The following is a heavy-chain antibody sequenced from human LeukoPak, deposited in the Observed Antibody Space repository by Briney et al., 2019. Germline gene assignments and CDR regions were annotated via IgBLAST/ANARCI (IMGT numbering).Heavy chain of an antibody. J-gene: IGHJ4*02. V-gene: IGHV3-66*04. CDR1: GFTFSSYS. D-gene: IGHD1-26*01. Sequence: GGSLRLSCAASGFTFSSYSMNWVRQAPGKGLEWVSAFYSGGTTYYADSVKGRFTISSDNSRNTLYLQMNSLRAEDTAVYYCARQVGTISVYDYWGQGTLVTVSS. CDR3: ARQVGTISVYDY. CDR2: FYSGGTT.